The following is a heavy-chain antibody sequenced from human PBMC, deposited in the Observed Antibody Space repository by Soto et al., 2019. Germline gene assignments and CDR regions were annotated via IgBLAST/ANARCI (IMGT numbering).Heavy chain of an antibody. J-gene: IGHJ4*02. CDR3: ARAWYSGSQVPINYFDY. CDR1: GGTFSSYA. CDR2: IIPIFGTA. D-gene: IGHD1-26*01. V-gene: IGHV1-69*13. Sequence: WASVKVSCKASGGTFSSYAISWVRQAPGQGLEWMGGIIPIFGTANYAQKFQGRVTITADESTSTAYMELSSLRSEDTAVYYCARAWYSGSQVPINYFDYWGQGTLVTVSS.